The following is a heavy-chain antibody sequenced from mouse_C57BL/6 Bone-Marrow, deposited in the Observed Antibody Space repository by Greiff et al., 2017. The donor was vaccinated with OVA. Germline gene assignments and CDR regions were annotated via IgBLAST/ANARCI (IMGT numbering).Heavy chain of an antibody. CDR2: IYPGNSDT. CDR1: GYTFTSYW. CDR3: TRWRYYGRLDY. D-gene: IGHD1-1*01. Sequence: VQLQQSGTVLARPGASVKMSCKPSGYTFTSYWMHWVKQRPGQGLEWIGAIYPGNSDTSYNQKFKGKAKLTAVTSASTAYMELSSLTNEDSAVYYCTRWRYYGRLDYWGQGTTLTVSS. V-gene: IGHV1-5*01. J-gene: IGHJ2*01.